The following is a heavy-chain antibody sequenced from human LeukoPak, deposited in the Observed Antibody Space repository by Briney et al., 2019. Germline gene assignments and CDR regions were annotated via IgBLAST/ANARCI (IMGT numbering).Heavy chain of an antibody. CDR1: GYTFTGYY. CDR3: ARGRITMVRGVIINTWFDP. J-gene: IGHJ5*02. D-gene: IGHD3-10*01. Sequence: ASVKVSCKASGYTFTGYYMHWVRQAPGQGLEGMGWINPNSGGTNYAQKFQGRVTMTRDTSISTAYMELNRLRSDDTAVYYCARGRITMVRGVIINTWFDPWGQGTLVTVSS. CDR2: INPNSGGT. V-gene: IGHV1-2*02.